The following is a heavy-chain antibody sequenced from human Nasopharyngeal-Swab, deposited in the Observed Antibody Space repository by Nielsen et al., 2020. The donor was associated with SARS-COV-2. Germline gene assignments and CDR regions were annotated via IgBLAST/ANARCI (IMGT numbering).Heavy chain of an antibody. CDR3: ARGTNYYGSGDF. CDR2: IYYTGST. V-gene: IGHV4-61*08. J-gene: IGHJ3*01. Sequence: SETLSLTCSVSGGSISSGDYYWSWIRQPPGKGLEWIGHIYYTGSTNHNPPLKNRVTISVDTSKNQFSLKLNFVTAADTAVYYCARGTNYYGSGDFWGQGTMVTVSS. D-gene: IGHD3-10*01. CDR1: GGSISSGDYY.